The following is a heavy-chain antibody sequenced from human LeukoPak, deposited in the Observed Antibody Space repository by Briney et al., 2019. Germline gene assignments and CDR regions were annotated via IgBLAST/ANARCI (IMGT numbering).Heavy chain of an antibody. Sequence: PSETLSLTCTVSGGSINTPNYYWGWIRQTPGKGLEWIGNIFYSGGTYYSPSLTSRVTISVDKSKNQFSLKLSSVTAADTAVYYCARPGTYYYDSSGYYGAFDIWGQGTMVTVSS. CDR2: IFYSGGT. CDR1: GGSINTPNYY. J-gene: IGHJ3*02. V-gene: IGHV4-39*07. CDR3: ARPGTYYYDSSGYYGAFDI. D-gene: IGHD3-22*01.